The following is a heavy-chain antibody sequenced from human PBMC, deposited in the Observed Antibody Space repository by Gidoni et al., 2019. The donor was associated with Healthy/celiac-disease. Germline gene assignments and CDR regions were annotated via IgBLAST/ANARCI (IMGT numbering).Heavy chain of an antibody. CDR3: SRYFRSGGQYYYYYGMDV. Sequence: QVQLEQSGAEVKKPGASVKVSCKAAGYTITSTDRHWVRKAPGQGLEWMGIINPRGGSTSYAQKFQGRVTMTRDTSMSTVYMELSSLRSEATAVYYCSRYFRSGGQYYYYYGMDVWGLGPTVTVSS. CDR1: GYTITSTD. CDR2: INPRGGST. V-gene: IGHV1-46*01. J-gene: IGHJ6*02. D-gene: IGHD2-15*01.